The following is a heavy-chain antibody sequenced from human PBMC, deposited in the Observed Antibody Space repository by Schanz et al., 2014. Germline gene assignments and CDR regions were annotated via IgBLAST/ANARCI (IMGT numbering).Heavy chain of an antibody. D-gene: IGHD2-15*01. Sequence: DVQLVESGGGLVQSGGSLRLSCAASGFNFGDYYMTWVRQAPGKGLESVAKINPDGSGKYYVVSVEGRFTISRDNAKKSLDLHMNSLTAEDTEVYYCATENWWNVEKWGQGTLVTVSS. CDR1: GFNFGDYY. CDR3: ATENWWNVEK. V-gene: IGHV3-7*01. CDR2: INPDGSGK. J-gene: IGHJ4*02.